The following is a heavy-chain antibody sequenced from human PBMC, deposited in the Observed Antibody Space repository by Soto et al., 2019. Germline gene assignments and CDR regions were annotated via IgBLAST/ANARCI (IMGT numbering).Heavy chain of an antibody. CDR3: ARDKDWAFDY. V-gene: IGHV4-30-2*01. D-gene: IGHD3-9*01. Sequence: TSETLSLSCAVSGGSISSGGYSWSWIRQPPGKGLEWIGYIYHSGSTYYNPSLKSRVTVSRDNAKNSVFLLLNSLRAEDTAVYYCARDKDWAFDYSGQGTPVTVSS. CDR2: IYHSGST. CDR1: GGSISSGGYS. J-gene: IGHJ4*02.